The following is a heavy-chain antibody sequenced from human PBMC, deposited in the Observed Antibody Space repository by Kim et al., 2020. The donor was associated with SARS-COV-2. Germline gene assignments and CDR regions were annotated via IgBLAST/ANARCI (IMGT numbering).Heavy chain of an antibody. J-gene: IGHJ5*02. Sequence: SETLSLTCTVSGGSISSGGYYWSWIRQHPGKGLEWIGYIYYSGSTYYNPSLKSRVTISVDTSKNQFSLKLSSVTAADTAVYYCARGHEVGAKGWFDPWGQGTLVTVSS. CDR2: IYYSGST. CDR3: ARGHEVGAKGWFDP. D-gene: IGHD1-26*01. CDR1: GGSISSGGYY. V-gene: IGHV4-31*03.